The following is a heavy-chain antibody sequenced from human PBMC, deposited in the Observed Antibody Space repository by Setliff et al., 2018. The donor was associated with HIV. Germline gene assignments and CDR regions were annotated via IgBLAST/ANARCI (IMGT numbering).Heavy chain of an antibody. Sequence: VKVSCKASAHTFTGYYVHWVRQAPGQGLEWMGWINPNNGGTNYAQKFQGRVTMTRDTTITTVYMELTRLRSDDTAMFYCAVMGYCGGNSCYRTEGFDYWGQGTLVTVSS. CDR2: INPNNGGT. CDR3: AVMGYCGGNSCYRTEGFDY. V-gene: IGHV1-2*02. D-gene: IGHD2-2*01. CDR1: AHTFTGYY. J-gene: IGHJ4*02.